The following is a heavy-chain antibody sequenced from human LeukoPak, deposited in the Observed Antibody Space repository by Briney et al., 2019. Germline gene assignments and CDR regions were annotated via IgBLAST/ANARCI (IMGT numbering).Heavy chain of an antibody. J-gene: IGHJ4*02. CDR2: INSDGSDT. V-gene: IGHV3-74*01. Sequence: QPGGSLRLSCAASGFTFSSYWMHWVRQAPGKGLVWVSRINSDGSDTNYADSVKGRFTISRDNAKNTLYLQMNSLRAEDTAVYYCARDGQGDLPHDYWGQGTLVTASS. D-gene: IGHD3-16*01. CDR3: ARDGQGDLPHDY. CDR1: GFTFSSYW.